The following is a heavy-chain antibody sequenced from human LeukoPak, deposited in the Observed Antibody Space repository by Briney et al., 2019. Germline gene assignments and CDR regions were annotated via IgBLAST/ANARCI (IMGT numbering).Heavy chain of an antibody. CDR2: INPNSGGT. Sequence: GASVKVSCKASGYTFTGYYMHWVRQAPEQGLEWMGWINPNSGGTGYAQKFQGRVTMTRDTSISTAYMELSRLRSDDTAVYYCARDWAYYDYVWGSPEDYYYGMDVWGQGTTVTVSS. CDR3: ARDWAYYDYVWGSPEDYYYGMDV. V-gene: IGHV1-2*02. CDR1: GYTFTGYY. J-gene: IGHJ6*02. D-gene: IGHD3-16*01.